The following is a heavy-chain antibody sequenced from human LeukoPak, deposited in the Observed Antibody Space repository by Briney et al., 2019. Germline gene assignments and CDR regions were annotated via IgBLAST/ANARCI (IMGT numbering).Heavy chain of an antibody. CDR1: GGSISSYY. CDR2: IYYSGST. CDR3: ARGRRWFGELYLYFDY. J-gene: IGHJ4*02. V-gene: IGHV4-59*08. Sequence: SETLSLTCTVSGGSISSYYWSWIRQPPGKGLEWIGYIYYSGSTNYNPSLKSRVTISVDTSKNQFSLKLSSVTAADTAVYYCARGRRWFGELYLYFDYWGQGTLVTVSS. D-gene: IGHD3-10*01.